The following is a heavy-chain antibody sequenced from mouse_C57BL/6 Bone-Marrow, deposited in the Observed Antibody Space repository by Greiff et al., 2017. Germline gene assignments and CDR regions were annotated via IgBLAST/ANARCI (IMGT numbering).Heavy chain of an antibody. CDR3: ARPGY. CDR2: IDPSDSYT. V-gene: IGHV1-69*01. CDR1: GYTFTSYW. Sequence: QVQLQQPGAELVMPGASVKLSCKASGYTFTSYWMHWVKQRPGQGLEWIGEIDPSDSYTNYNQKFKGKSTLTVDKSSSTSYMQLSSLTSEDSAVYYCARPGYWGQGTTLTVSS. J-gene: IGHJ2*01.